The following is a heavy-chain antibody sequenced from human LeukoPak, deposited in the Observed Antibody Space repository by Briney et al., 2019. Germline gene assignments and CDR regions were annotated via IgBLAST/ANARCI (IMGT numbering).Heavy chain of an antibody. J-gene: IGHJ4*02. CDR2: IKQDGSEK. D-gene: IGHD3-10*01. Sequence: TGGSLRLSCAASGFTFRSYWMSWVRQAPGKGLEWVANIKQDGSEKYYVDSVKGRFTISRDNAKNSLYLQMNSLRAEDTAVYYCARDWFGELLYPTFDYWGQGTLVTVSS. V-gene: IGHV3-7*01. CDR1: GFTFRSYW. CDR3: ARDWFGELLYPTFDY.